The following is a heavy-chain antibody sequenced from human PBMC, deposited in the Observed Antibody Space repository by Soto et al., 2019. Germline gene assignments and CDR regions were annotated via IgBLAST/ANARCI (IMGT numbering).Heavy chain of an antibody. D-gene: IGHD3-10*01. CDR1: GGTFSSYA. V-gene: IGHV1-69*01. J-gene: IGHJ4*02. CDR3: AGGYGSDYNAAVDY. CDR2: IIPIFGTA. Sequence: QVQLGQSGAEVKTPGSSVKVSCKASGGTFSSYAISWVRQAPGQGLEWMGGIIPIFGTANYAQKFQGRVTITADESTSTAYIELSSLRSEDTAVYYCAGGYGSDYNAAVDYWGQGTLVTVSS.